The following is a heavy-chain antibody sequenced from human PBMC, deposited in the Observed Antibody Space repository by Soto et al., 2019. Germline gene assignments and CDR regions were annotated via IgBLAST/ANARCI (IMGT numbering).Heavy chain of an antibody. CDR1: GFTFSSYA. D-gene: IGHD6-6*01. V-gene: IGHV3-23*01. J-gene: IGHJ3*02. CDR2: ISGSGGST. Sequence: GGSLRLSCAASGFTFSSYAMSWVRQAPGKGLEWVSAISGSGGSTYYVDSVKGRFTISRDNSKNTPYLQMVNLRADVTAVYDCAKSLGAGERLVFYHAFDIWGQGTMVTVSS. CDR3: AKSLGAGERLVFYHAFDI.